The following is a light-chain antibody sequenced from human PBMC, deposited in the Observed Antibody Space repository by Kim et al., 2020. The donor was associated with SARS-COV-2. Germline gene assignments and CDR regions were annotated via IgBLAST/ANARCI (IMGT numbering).Light chain of an antibody. CDR2: AND. CDR3: ATWDDSLNGVV. V-gene: IGLV1-44*01. CDR1: SSNIGSNA. Sequence: QSVLTQPPSASGTPGQRVTISCSGSSSNIGSNAVNWYQHLPGTAPKLLIYANDQRPSGVPDRLSGSKSGTSASLAISGIQSEDEADYYCATWDDSLNGVVFGGGTKVTVL. J-gene: IGLJ2*01.